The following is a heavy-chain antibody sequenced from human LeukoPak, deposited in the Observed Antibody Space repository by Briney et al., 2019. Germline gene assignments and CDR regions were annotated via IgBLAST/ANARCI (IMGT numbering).Heavy chain of an antibody. CDR3: ARHDSGVWAVAGTLAFDN. D-gene: IGHD6-19*01. Sequence: KASETLSLTCTVSGGSISSYYWSWIRQPPGKGLEWIGYIYYSGSTNYNPSLKSRVTISVDTSKNQFSLKLSSVTAADTAVYYCARHDSGVWAVAGTLAFDNWGQGTMVTVSS. J-gene: IGHJ3*02. V-gene: IGHV4-59*08. CDR1: GGSISSYY. CDR2: IYYSGST.